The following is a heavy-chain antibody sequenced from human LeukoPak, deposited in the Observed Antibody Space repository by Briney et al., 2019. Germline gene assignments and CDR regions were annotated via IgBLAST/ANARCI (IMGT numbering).Heavy chain of an antibody. D-gene: IGHD1-20*01. CDR1: GHTFTGSY. CDR2: INPYSGDT. V-gene: IGHV1-2*02. J-gene: IGHJ3*01. Sequence: ASVKVSCKASGHTFTGSYIHWVRQAPGQGLEWMGWINPYSGDTNYSQKFQGRVTMTRDTSINTAYMGLSRLSSDDTAVYFCAREISRIRGIFDLWGQGTMITVSS. CDR3: AREISRIRGIFDL.